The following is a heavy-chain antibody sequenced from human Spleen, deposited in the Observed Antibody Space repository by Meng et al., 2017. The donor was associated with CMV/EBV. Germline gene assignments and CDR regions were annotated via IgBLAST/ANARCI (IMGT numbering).Heavy chain of an antibody. CDR2: IYNDGSGT. Sequence: LSFAACGFTFSSYWMPWVRQPPGKGLVCVSSIYNDGSGTYYADSVKGRFTISRDNAKNTLFLQMNSLRVEDTAVYYCAREQSGSPDYWGQGTLVTVSS. V-gene: IGHV3-74*01. J-gene: IGHJ4*02. CDR3: AREQSGSPDY. CDR1: GFTFSSYW. D-gene: IGHD3-10*01.